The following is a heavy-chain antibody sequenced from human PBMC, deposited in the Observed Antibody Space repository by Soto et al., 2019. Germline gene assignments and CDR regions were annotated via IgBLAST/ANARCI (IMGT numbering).Heavy chain of an antibody. D-gene: IGHD2-15*01. CDR2: IKSITDGGTT. CDR1: GITVSDGC. Sequence: PAGSLRLSCAASGITVSDGCMTWVRQAPGKGLEWVGRIKSITDGGTTDYAAPVEGRFTISRDDSKDTLYLQMNNLRTEDTAVYHCTTDSADIVVVTATFGMDVWGQGTTVTVSS. CDR3: TTDSADIVVVTATFGMDV. V-gene: IGHV3-15*01. J-gene: IGHJ6*02.